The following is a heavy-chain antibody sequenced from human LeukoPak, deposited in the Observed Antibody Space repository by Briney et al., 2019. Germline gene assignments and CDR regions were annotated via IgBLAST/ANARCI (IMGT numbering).Heavy chain of an antibody. Sequence: SETLSLTCTVSGGSISSGGYYWSWIRQPPGKGLEWIGYIYHSGSTSYNPSLKSRVTISVDRSKNQFSLKLSSVTAADTAVYYCARVYNDYGDYPFLDWSQGTLVTVSS. V-gene: IGHV4-30-2*01. CDR2: IYHSGST. CDR1: GGSISSGGYY. D-gene: IGHD4-17*01. CDR3: ARVYNDYGDYPFLD. J-gene: IGHJ4*02.